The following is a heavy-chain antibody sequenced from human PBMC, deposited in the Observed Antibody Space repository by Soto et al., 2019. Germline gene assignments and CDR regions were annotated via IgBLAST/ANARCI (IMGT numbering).Heavy chain of an antibody. Sequence: GESLKISCKGSGYSFTSYWISWVRQMPGKGLEWMGRIDPSDSYTNYSPSFQGHVTISADKSISTAYLQWSSLKASDTAMYYCARQEQQLVPFDYWGQGTLVTSPQ. J-gene: IGHJ4*02. CDR1: GYSFTSYW. V-gene: IGHV5-10-1*01. CDR2: IDPSDSYT. CDR3: ARQEQQLVPFDY. D-gene: IGHD6-13*01.